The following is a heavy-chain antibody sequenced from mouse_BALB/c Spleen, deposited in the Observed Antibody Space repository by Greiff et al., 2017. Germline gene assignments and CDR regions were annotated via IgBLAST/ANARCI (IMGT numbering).Heavy chain of an antibody. V-gene: IGHV3-6*02. CDR2: ISYDGSN. Sequence: EVQLQESGPGLVKPSQSLSLTCSVTGYSITSGYYWNWIRQFPGNKLEWMGYISYDGSNNYNPSLKNRISITRDTSKNQFFLKLNSVTTEDTATYYCARERRGFAYWGQGTLVTVSA. CDR1: GYSITSGYY. J-gene: IGHJ3*01. CDR3: ARERRGFAY.